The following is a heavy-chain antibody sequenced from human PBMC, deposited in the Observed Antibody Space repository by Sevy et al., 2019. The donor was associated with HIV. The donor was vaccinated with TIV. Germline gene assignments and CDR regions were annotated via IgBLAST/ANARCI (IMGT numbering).Heavy chain of an antibody. Sequence: GGSLRLSCAASGFTFSSYGMHWVRQAPGKGLEWVAVIWYDGSNKYYADSVKGRFTISRDNSKNTLYLQMNSLRAEDTAVYYCASFEYSSSSPPRNPGYYYYMDVWGKGTTVTVSS. CDR3: ASFEYSSSSPPRNPGYYYYMDV. J-gene: IGHJ6*03. D-gene: IGHD6-6*01. CDR1: GFTFSSYG. V-gene: IGHV3-33*01. CDR2: IWYDGSNK.